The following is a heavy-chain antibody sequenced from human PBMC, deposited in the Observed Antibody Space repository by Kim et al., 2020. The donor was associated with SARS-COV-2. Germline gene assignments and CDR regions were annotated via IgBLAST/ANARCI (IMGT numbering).Heavy chain of an antibody. J-gene: IGHJ4*02. CDR3: AKDRDYAGNSGFDY. Sequence: VKGRFTISRDNSKNMGYLQMNGLRAEDTAIYYCAKDRDYAGNSGFDYWGQGALVTVSS. D-gene: IGHD4-17*01. V-gene: IGHV3-33*03.